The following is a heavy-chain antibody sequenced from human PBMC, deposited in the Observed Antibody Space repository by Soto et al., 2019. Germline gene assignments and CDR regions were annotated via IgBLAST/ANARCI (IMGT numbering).Heavy chain of an antibody. V-gene: IGHV3-7*01. D-gene: IGHD2-2*01. CDR2: IKQDGSEK. CDR1: GFTFSSYW. CDR3: ARNAAQYQPRYFQH. Sequence: GGSLRLSCAASGFTFSSYWMSWVRQAPGKGLEWVANIKQDGSEKYYVDSVKGRFIISRDNAKKSLYLQMNSLRAEDTAVYYCARNAAQYQPRYFQHWGQGTLVTVSS. J-gene: IGHJ1*01.